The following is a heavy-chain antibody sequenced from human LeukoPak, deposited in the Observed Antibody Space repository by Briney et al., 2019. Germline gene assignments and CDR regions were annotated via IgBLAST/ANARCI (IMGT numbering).Heavy chain of an antibody. Sequence: TGGSLRLSCAAPGFTFSSYVMNWVRQAPGKGLEWVSTISGSGGSTYYADSVKGRFTISRDNSKNTLYLQMNSLGAEDTAVYYCARALQWLGYFDYWGQGTLVTVSS. J-gene: IGHJ4*02. CDR3: ARALQWLGYFDY. V-gene: IGHV3-23*01. D-gene: IGHD6-19*01. CDR1: GFTFSSYV. CDR2: ISGSGGST.